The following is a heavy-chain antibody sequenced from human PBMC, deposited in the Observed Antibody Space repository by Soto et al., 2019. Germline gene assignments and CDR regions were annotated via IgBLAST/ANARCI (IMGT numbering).Heavy chain of an antibody. CDR1: GFTFTRYS. J-gene: IGHJ4*02. CDR3: ARESEDLTSNFDY. CDR2: ISSTTNYI. Sequence: GGSLRLSCAAPGFTFTRYSMNWVRQAPGKGLEWVSSISSTTNYIYYGDSMKGRFTIPRDNAKNSLYLEMNSLRAEDTAVYYCARESEDLTSNFDYWGQGTLVTVSS. V-gene: IGHV3-21*06.